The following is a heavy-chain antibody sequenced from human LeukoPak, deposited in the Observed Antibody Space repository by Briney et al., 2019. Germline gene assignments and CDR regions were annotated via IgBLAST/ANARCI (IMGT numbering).Heavy chain of an antibody. Sequence: SETLSLTCAVSGYSIGSGFYWGWIRQPPGKGLEWIGSIFHSGSTYYNPSLKSRVTISVDTSNNQFSLKLSSVTAADTALYYCARASGSYGSGSYYYSGMDVWGKGTTVTVSS. CDR2: IFHSGST. CDR3: ARASGSYGSGSYYYSGMDV. CDR1: GYSIGSGFY. J-gene: IGHJ6*04. D-gene: IGHD3-10*01. V-gene: IGHV4-38-2*01.